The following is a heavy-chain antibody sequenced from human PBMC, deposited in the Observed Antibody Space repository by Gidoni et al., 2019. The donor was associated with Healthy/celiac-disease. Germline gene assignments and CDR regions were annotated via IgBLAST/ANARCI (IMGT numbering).Heavy chain of an antibody. V-gene: IGHV1-8*01. Sequence: QVQLVQSGAEVKKPGASVKVSCKASGYTFTSYDINWVRQATGQGLEWMGWMNPNSGNTGYAQKFQGRVTMTRNTSISTAYMELSSLRSEDTAVYYCARKPQYDFWSGYGINWFDPWGQGTLVTVSS. CDR2: MNPNSGNT. CDR1: GYTFTSYD. CDR3: ARKPQYDFWSGYGINWFDP. J-gene: IGHJ5*02. D-gene: IGHD3-3*01.